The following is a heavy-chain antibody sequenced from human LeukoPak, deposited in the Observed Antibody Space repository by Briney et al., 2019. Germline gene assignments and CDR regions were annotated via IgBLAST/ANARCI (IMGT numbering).Heavy chain of an antibody. CDR1: GYTFIGYY. CDR2: INPNSGGT. CDR3: ARTAVAATVWWFDP. D-gene: IGHD2-15*01. V-gene: IGHV1-2*02. Sequence: ASVKVSCKASGYTFIGYYMHWVRQAPGQGLEWMGWINPNSGGTNYAQKFQGRVTMTRDTSISTAYMELSRLRSDGTAVYYCARTAVAATVWWFDPWGQGTLVTVSS. J-gene: IGHJ5*02.